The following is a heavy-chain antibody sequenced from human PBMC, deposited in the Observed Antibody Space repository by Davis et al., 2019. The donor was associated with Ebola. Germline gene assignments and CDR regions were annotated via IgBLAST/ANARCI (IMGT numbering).Heavy chain of an antibody. V-gene: IGHV3-7*03. J-gene: IGHJ2*01. CDR2: IKQDGSEK. CDR3: ARDRLWYCSSTSCYKWYFDL. D-gene: IGHD2-2*02. Sequence: GGSLRLSCAASGFTFSSYWMSWVRQAPGKGLEWVANIKQDGSEKYYVDSVKGRFTISRDNAKNSLYLQMNSLRAEDTAVYYCARDRLWYCSSTSCYKWYFDLWGRGTLVTVSS. CDR1: GFTFSSYW.